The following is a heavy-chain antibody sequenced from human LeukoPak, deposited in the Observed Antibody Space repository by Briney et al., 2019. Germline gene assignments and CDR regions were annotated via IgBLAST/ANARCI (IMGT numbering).Heavy chain of an antibody. J-gene: IGHJ4*02. CDR3: ARGAGGLRSIDY. CDR1: GGSISSSSYY. Sequence: SETLSLTCTVSGGSISSSSYYWGWIRQPPGKGLEWIGSIYYSGSTYYNPSLKSRVTISVDTSKNQFSLKLSSVTAADTAVYYCARGAGGLRSIDYWGQGTLVTVSS. V-gene: IGHV4-39*07. CDR2: IYYSGST. D-gene: IGHD5-12*01.